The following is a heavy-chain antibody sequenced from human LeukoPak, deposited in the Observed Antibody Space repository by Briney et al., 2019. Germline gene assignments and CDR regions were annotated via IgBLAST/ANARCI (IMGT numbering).Heavy chain of an antibody. CDR3: ARPRYGGYALDYFDY. CDR2: IYYSGST. CDR1: GITFRSYA. J-gene: IGHJ4*02. V-gene: IGHV4-39*01. D-gene: IGHD4-17*01. Sequence: PGGSLRLSCAASGITFRSYAVTWVRQAPGKGLEWIGSIYYSGSTYYNPSLKSRVTISVDTSKNQFSLKLSSVTAADTAVYYCARPRYGGYALDYFDYWGQGTLVTVSS.